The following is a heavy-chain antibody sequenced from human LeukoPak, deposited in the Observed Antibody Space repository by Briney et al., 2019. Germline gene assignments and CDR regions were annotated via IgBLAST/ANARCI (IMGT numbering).Heavy chain of an antibody. CDR3: AAGGSSANYYYYYMDV. CDR1: GFTFSTYW. Sequence: GGSLRLSCAASGFTFSTYWMSWVRQAPGKGLEWVATIRQDGSEKHYVDSVKGRFTISRDNAKNSLYLQMNSLRAEDTAVYYCAAGGSSANYYYYYMDVWGKGTTVTVSS. V-gene: IGHV3-7*01. D-gene: IGHD6-6*01. J-gene: IGHJ6*03. CDR2: IRQDGSEK.